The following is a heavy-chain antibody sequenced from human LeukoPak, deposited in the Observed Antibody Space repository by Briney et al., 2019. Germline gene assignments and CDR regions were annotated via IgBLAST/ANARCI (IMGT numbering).Heavy chain of an antibody. CDR2: ISSSSSYI. V-gene: IGHV3-21*01. J-gene: IGHJ4*02. CDR1: GFTFSSYN. D-gene: IGHD5-24*01. CDR3: ARGKKRWLQYGGGRPFDY. Sequence: GGSLRLSCAASGFTFSSYNMNWVRQAPGKGLEWVSSISSSSSYIYYADSVKGRFTISRDNAKNSLYLQMNSLRAEDTAVYYCARGKKRWLQYGGGRPFDYWGQGTLVTVSS.